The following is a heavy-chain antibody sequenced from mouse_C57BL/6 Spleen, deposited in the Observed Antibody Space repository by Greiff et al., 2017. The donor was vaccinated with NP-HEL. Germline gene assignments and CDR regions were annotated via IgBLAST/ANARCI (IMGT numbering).Heavy chain of an antibody. Sequence: EVHLVESGGGLVQPGGSTKLSCAASGFTFSDAWMDWVRQSPEKGLEWVAEIRNKANNHATYYAESVKGRFTISRDDSKSSVYLQMNSLRAEDTGIYYCTRDDYYGSSWYFDVWGTGTTVTVSS. CDR1: GFTFSDAW. D-gene: IGHD1-1*01. V-gene: IGHV6-6*01. CDR2: IRNKANNHAT. J-gene: IGHJ1*03. CDR3: TRDDYYGSSWYFDV.